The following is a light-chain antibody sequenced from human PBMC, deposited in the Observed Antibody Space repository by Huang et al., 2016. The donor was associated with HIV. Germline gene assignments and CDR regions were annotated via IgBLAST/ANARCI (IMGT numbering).Light chain of an antibody. Sequence: DIQMTQSPSSLSASIGDRVIITCRASQAIGRLLNWYQQKPGKAPQLLIYEAAVLQTGVPSRFSGSGSGTHFTLTIRSLLPEDFATYYCQQSYSPSPFTFGLGTILDI. J-gene: IGKJ2*01. CDR2: EAA. CDR1: QAIGRL. V-gene: IGKV1-39*01. CDR3: QQSYSPSPFT.